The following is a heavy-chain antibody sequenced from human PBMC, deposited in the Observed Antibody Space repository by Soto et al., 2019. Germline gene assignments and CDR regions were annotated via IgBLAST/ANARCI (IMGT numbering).Heavy chain of an antibody. D-gene: IGHD2-15*01. Sequence: GGSLRLSSAASGFNFSGYAMSWVRQAPGKGLEWVSTIGTSGSNSYYPDSVKGRFTISRDNSKNTLYLQMNSLRAEDTAVYYCAKRAVVGAARYFDYWGLGTLVTVSS. J-gene: IGHJ4*02. CDR1: GFNFSGYA. CDR2: IGTSGSNS. V-gene: IGHV3-23*01. CDR3: AKRAVVGAARYFDY.